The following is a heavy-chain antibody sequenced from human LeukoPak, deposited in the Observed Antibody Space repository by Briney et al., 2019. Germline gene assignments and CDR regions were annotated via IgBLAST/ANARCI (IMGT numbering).Heavy chain of an antibody. CDR2: ISSSSSYI. V-gene: IGHV3-21*01. CDR1: GFTFSSYS. Sequence: PGGSLRLSCAASGFTFSSYSMNWVRQAPGKGLEWVSSISSSSSYIYYADSVKGRFTISRDNAKNSLYLQMNSLRAEDAAVYYCATEVTAIDYWGQGTLVTVSS. J-gene: IGHJ4*02. CDR3: ATEVTAIDY. D-gene: IGHD2-21*02.